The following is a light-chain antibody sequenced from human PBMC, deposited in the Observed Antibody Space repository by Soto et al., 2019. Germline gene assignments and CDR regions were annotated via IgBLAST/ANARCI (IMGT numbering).Light chain of an antibody. CDR2: GAS. V-gene: IGKV1-5*01. J-gene: IGKJ1*01. CDR1: QRVARW. CDR3: QQYDTNWT. Sequence: DIQMTQSPSTLTASVGDRVTITCRASQRVARWLAWYQQKPGKAPKVLISGASNLESGIPSRFSGSGFVTQFTLTISSLQPDDSATYYCQQYDTNWTFGQGTKVEI.